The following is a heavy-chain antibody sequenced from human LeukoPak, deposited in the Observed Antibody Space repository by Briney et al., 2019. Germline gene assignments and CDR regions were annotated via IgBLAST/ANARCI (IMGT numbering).Heavy chain of an antibody. V-gene: IGHV3-74*01. J-gene: IGHJ5*02. CDR1: GFTFSSYW. CDR3: ERDQGWEVRGGFDP. CDR2: INSDGSST. Sequence: GGSLRLSCAASGFTFSSYWMHWVRQAPGKGLVWVARINSDGSSTSYADSVKGRFTISRDNAKNTLYLQMNSLRAEDTAVYYSERDQGWEVRGGFDPWGQGTLVTVSS. D-gene: IGHD1-26*01.